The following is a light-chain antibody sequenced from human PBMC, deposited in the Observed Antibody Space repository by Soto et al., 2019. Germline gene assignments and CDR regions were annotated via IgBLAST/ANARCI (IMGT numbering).Light chain of an antibody. CDR3: SSYSISSTLYV. J-gene: IGLJ1*01. V-gene: IGLV2-14*01. CDR2: EVT. CDR1: SSDIGAYKY. Sequence: QSALTQPASVSGSPGQSITISCAGSSSDIGAYKYVSWHQQHPGAAPKLIIYEVTNRPSGVSNRFSGSKSGNTASPTISGLQADDEAVYFCSSYSISSTLYVFGTGTKVTVL.